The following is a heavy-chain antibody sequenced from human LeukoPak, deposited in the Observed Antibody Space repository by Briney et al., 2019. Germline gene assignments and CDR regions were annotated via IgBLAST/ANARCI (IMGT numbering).Heavy chain of an antibody. CDR3: AKAPVRGVISHLDY. D-gene: IGHD3-10*01. V-gene: IGHV3-30*02. CDR2: IRYDGSNK. CDR1: GFTLSSYG. J-gene: IGHJ4*02. Sequence: GVSLRLSCAASGFTLSSYGMHWVRQAPGKGLEWVAFIRYDGSNKYYADSEKGRFTISRDNSENTLWLQMTSLRAEDTAVYYCAKAPVRGVISHLDYWGQGTLVTVSS.